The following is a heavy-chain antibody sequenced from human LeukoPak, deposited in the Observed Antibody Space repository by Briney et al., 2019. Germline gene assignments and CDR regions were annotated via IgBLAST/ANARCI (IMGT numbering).Heavy chain of an antibody. CDR2: INHDGSAA. CDR3: TRAEIAVAGPFDY. V-gene: IGHV3-74*01. CDR1: GFTFSRYW. J-gene: IGHJ4*02. Sequence: GGSLRLSCAASGFTFSRYWMHWVRQAPGKGLVWVSRINHDGSAATYADSVEGRFTISRDNAKNTLYLQMNSLRAEDTAIYYCTRAEIAVAGPFDYWGQGTLVTVSS. D-gene: IGHD6-19*01.